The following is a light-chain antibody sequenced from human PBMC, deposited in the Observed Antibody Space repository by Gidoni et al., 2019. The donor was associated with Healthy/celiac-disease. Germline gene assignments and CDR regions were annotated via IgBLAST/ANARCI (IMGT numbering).Light chain of an antibody. Sequence: DIVMTQSPDSPAVSLGERATINCKSSQSVLYSSNNKNYLAWYQQKPGQPPKLLINWASTRESGVPDRFSGSGSGTDFTLTIRSLQAEDVAVYYCQQYYSTPLTFGQGTKVEIK. J-gene: IGKJ1*01. CDR1: QSVLYSSNNKNY. CDR2: WAS. V-gene: IGKV4-1*01. CDR3: QQYYSTPLT.